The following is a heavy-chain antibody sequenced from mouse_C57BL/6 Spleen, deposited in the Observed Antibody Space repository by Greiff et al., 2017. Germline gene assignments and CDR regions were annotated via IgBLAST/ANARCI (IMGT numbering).Heavy chain of an antibody. V-gene: IGHV1-15*01. D-gene: IGHD1-1*01. CDR1: GYTFTDYE. J-gene: IGHJ1*03. CDR3: TRAYGSSYGYFGV. CDR2: IDPETGGT. Sequence: QVQLQQSGAELVRPGASVTLSCKASGYTFTDYEMHWVKQTPVHGLEWIGAIDPETGGTAYNQKFKGKAILTADKSSSTAYMELRSLTSEDSAVYYCTRAYGSSYGYFGVWGTGTTVTVSS.